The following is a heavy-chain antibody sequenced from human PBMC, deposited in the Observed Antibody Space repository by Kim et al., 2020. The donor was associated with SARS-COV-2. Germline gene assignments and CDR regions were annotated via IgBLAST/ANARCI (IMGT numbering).Heavy chain of an antibody. CDR3: ARDIKPNPASWHIVVVPAAPYYYYGMDV. Sequence: ASVKVSCKASGYTFTSYGISWVRQAPGQGLEWMGWISAYNGNTNYAQKLQGRVTMTTDTSTSTAYMELRSLRSDDTAVYYCARDIKPNPASWHIVVVPAAPYYYYGMDVWGQGTTVTVSS. J-gene: IGHJ6*02. V-gene: IGHV1-18*01. D-gene: IGHD2-2*01. CDR1: GYTFTSYG. CDR2: ISAYNGNT.